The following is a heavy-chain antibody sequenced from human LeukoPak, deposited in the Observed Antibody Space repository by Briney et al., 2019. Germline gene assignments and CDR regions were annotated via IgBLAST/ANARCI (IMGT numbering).Heavy chain of an antibody. CDR2: VGGRSSTM. V-gene: IGHV3-69-1*02. D-gene: IGHD3-16*01. CDR1: GFTFSDYD. CDR3: GRAVPPHRLLSAGEV. J-gene: IGHJ4*01. Sequence: GESLTLSCSASGFTFSDYDMNWVRQAPGKGLDGVSLVGGRSSTMMYGVSREGRFCLYRDKGKNSLYLQMNRQGGEDTAVYFCGRAVPPHRLLSAGEVWGRGTPVTVSS.